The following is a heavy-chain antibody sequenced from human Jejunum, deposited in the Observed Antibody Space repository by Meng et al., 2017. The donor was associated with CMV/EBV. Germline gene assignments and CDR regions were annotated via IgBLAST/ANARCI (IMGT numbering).Heavy chain of an antibody. D-gene: IGHD1-26*01. J-gene: IGHJ4*02. CDR3: VAIVGLTFDF. V-gene: IGHV4-61*01. CDR1: GGSVSGTSYY. Sequence: SVSGGSVSGTSYYWSWIRQSPGKGLEWIGYVHYRGNTKYNPSLESRVSTSVDTSKNQFSLKLSSVTAADTAMYYCVAIVGLTFDFWGQGTRVTVSS. CDR2: VHYRGNT.